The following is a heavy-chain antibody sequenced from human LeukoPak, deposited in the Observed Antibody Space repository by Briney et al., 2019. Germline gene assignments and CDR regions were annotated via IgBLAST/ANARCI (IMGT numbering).Heavy chain of an antibody. Sequence: ASVKVSCKASGYTFASYYMHWVRQVPGQGLEWMGIINPSGGSTTYAQKFQGRVTMTRDTSTSTVYVELSSLRSEDTAVYYCARDSTPTYYSGTYYFEYWGQGTLVTVSS. V-gene: IGHV1-46*01. CDR2: INPSGGST. CDR1: GYTFASYY. J-gene: IGHJ4*02. CDR3: ARDSTPTYYSGTYYFEY. D-gene: IGHD1-26*01.